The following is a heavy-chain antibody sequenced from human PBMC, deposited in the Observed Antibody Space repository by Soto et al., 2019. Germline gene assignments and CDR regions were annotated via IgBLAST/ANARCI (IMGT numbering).Heavy chain of an antibody. V-gene: IGHV3-30*03. Sequence: QVQLVESGGGVVQPGTSLRLSCVASGFTFSTSGMHWVRQAPGKGLEWVAVISRDGSVNYYADSVKGRFTISRDTSKTSLYLQMISLRAADPAVYYCAGEIASGYWGQGTLVPVSS. CDR1: GFTFSTSG. J-gene: IGHJ4*02. CDR3: AGEIASGY. D-gene: IGHD2-21*01. CDR2: ISRDGSVN.